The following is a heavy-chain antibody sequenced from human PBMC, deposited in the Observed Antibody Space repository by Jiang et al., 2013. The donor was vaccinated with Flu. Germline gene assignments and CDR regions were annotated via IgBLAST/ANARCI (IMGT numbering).Heavy chain of an antibody. CDR1: GFTFSSYG. Sequence: VQLVESGGGVVQPGGSLRLSCAASGFTFSSYGMHWVRQAPGKGLEWVAFIRYDGSNKYYADSVKGRFTISRDNSKNTLYLQMNSLRAEDTAVYYCAKDSSGYDWGQGTLVTVSS. J-gene: IGHJ4*02. D-gene: IGHD5-12*01. CDR2: IRYDGSNK. V-gene: IGHV3-30*02. CDR3: AKDSSGYD.